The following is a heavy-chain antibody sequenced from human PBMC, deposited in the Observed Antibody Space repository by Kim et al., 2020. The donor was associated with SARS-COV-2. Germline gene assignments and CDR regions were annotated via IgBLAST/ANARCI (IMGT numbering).Heavy chain of an antibody. V-gene: IGHV4-39*01. J-gene: IGHJ4*01. CDR2: IYYSGST. D-gene: IGHD3-3*01. Sequence: SETLSLTCTVSGGSISSSSYYWGWIRQPPGKGLEWIGSIYYSGSTYYNPSLKSRVTISVDTSKNQFSLKLSSVTAADTAVYYCATERFYYDFWSGTDHWG. CDR3: ATERFYYDFWSGTDH. CDR1: GGSISSSSYY.